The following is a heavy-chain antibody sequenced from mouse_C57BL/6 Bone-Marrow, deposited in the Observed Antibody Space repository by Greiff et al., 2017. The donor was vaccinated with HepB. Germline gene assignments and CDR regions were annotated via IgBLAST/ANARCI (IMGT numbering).Heavy chain of an antibody. CDR1: GYTFTDYY. D-gene: IGHD2-5*01. J-gene: IGHJ3*01. Sequence: QVQLQQSGAELVRPGASVKLSCKASGYTFTDYYINWVKQRPGQGLEWIARIYPGSGNTYYNEKFKGKATLTAEKSSSTAYMQLSSLTSEDSAVYFCARNSNYVFAYWGQGTLVTVSA. V-gene: IGHV1-76*01. CDR2: IYPGSGNT. CDR3: ARNSNYVFAY.